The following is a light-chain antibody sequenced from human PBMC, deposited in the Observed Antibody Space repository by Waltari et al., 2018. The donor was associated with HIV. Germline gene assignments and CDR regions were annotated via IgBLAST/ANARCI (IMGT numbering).Light chain of an antibody. J-gene: IGLJ2*01. Sequence: SAVTQPASVSGLPGQSIPISCTGADNDFDVYNFVSWYQQHPGKLPRLILYDVDSRASGIPARFSGSRSGHTASLNISGLRAEDEADYYCALFTDDSTLLFGGGTKVTVL. CDR2: DVD. CDR3: ALFTDDSTLL. V-gene: IGLV2-14*03. CDR1: DNDFDVYNF.